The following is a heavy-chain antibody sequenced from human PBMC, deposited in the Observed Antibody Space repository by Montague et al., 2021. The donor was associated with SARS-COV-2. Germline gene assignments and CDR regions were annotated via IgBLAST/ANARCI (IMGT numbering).Heavy chain of an antibody. V-gene: IGHV3-21*01. J-gene: IGHJ4*02. CDR1: GFTFSSYS. Sequence: SLRLSCAASGFTFSSYSMNRVRQAPGKGLEWVSSISSSSSYIYYADSVKGRFTISRDNAKNSLYLQMNSLRAEDTAVYYCASDTDCGGDCYWPDPFGYWGQGTLVTVSS. CDR3: ASDTDCGGDCYWPDPFGY. CDR2: ISSSSSYI. D-gene: IGHD2-21*01.